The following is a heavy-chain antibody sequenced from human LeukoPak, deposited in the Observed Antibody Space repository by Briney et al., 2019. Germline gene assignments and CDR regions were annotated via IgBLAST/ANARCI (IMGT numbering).Heavy chain of an antibody. CDR3: ARRLTQYDCFDP. CDR2: THYMSKWYI. CDR1: GDSVSSNSAA. J-gene: IGHJ5*02. D-gene: IGHD2-2*01. Sequence: SQTLSLTCAISGDSVSSNSAAWNWIRQSPSRGLEWLGRTHYMSKWYIDYAGSVRGRITVNPDTSKNQFSLHLNSVTPEDTAVYYCARRLTQYDCFDPWGQGILVTVSS. V-gene: IGHV6-1*01.